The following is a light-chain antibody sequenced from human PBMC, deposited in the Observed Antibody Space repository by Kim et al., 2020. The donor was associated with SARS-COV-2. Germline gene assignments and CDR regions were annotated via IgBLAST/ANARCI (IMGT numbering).Light chain of an antibody. CDR2: DAS. Sequence: ASVGDRVTITCRASQGISSNVAWYQQKPGDVPKLLIYDASALLSGVPSRCSGSGSGTDFTLTISSRQPEDVATYYCQKYNGAPWTFGQGTKVEIK. CDR3: QKYNGAPWT. CDR1: QGISSN. J-gene: IGKJ1*01. V-gene: IGKV1-27*01.